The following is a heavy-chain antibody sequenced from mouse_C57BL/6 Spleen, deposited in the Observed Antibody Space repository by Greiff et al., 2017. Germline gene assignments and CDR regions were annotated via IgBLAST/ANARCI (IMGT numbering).Heavy chain of an antibody. CDR1: GFSLTSYG. J-gene: IGHJ4*01. V-gene: IGHV2-6*01. CDR3: ARRGDGYDGGDAMDY. CDR2: IWGVGST. Sequence: QVQLKQSGPGLVAPSQSLSITCTVSGFSLTSYGVDWVRQSPGKGLEWLGVIWGVGSTNYNSALKSRLSISKDNSKSQVFLKMNSLLTDDTAMYYCARRGDGYDGGDAMDYWGQGTSVTVSS. D-gene: IGHD2-2*01.